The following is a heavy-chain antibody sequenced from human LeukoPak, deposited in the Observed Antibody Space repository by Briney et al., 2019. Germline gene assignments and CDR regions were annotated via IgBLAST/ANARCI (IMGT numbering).Heavy chain of an antibody. D-gene: IGHD4/OR15-4a*01. CDR1: GFTFISHG. V-gene: IGHV3-21*01. CDR2: ISISSSYI. CDR3: ARDEYGRSSRDGAFDM. J-gene: IGHJ3*02. Sequence: GGSLRLSCAASGFTFISHGMTWVRQPPGKGLEWFSSISISSSYIYYADSVKGRFTISRDNRKNSIYLQMNSLRAEDTAVYYCARDEYGRSSRDGAFDMWGQGTMVTVSS.